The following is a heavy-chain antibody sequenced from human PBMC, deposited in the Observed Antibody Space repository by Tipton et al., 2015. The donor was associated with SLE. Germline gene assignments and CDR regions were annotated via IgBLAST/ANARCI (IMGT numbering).Heavy chain of an antibody. CDR1: GYTFTSYD. CDR3: GKAGRIVAAAFYFYDGMDF. D-gene: IGHD2-2*01. Sequence: QSGAEVKKPGASVKVSCKASGYTFTSYDINWVRQATGQGLEWMGWMNPKSGNTGYAQKFQGRVTMTRNTSISTAYMELSSLRSEDTAVYYSGKAGRIVAAAFYFYDGMDFWCKGTTITVSS. CDR2: MNPKSGNT. J-gene: IGHJ6*04. V-gene: IGHV1-8*01.